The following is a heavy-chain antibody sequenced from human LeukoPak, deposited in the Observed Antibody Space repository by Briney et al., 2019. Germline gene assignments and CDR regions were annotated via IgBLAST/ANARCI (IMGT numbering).Heavy chain of an antibody. J-gene: IGHJ4*02. CDR2: ISKDGSDK. V-gene: IGHV3-30-3*02. CDR1: GFTFSDYA. D-gene: IGHD3-10*01. CDR3: AKRGSSSGDY. Sequence: PGGSLRLSCAASGFTFSDYAMHWVRQAPGKGLEWVAVISKDGSDKYYPGSVRGRFTISRDNSKNTIYLQMDSLRAEDTAIYYCAKRGSSSGDYWGQGTLVTVSS.